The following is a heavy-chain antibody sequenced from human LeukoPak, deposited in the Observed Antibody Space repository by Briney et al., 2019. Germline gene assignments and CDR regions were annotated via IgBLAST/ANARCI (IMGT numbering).Heavy chain of an antibody. CDR2: IIPIFGTA. J-gene: IGHJ5*02. CDR3: ARDREAVTDL. CDR1: GGTFSSYA. D-gene: IGHD4-11*01. Sequence: GASVKVSCKASGGTFSSYAISWVRQAHGQGLEWMGGIIPIFGTANYAQKFQGRVTITADKSTSTAYMELSSLRSEDTAVYYCARDREAVTDLWGQGTLVTVSS. V-gene: IGHV1-69*06.